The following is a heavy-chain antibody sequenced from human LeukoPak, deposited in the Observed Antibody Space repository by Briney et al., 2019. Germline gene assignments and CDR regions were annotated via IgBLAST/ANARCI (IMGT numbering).Heavy chain of an antibody. CDR1: GHTFTGYY. CDR2: INPNSGGT. CDR3: ARASGPGDFWSGSTYYFDY. D-gene: IGHD3-3*01. Sequence: ASVKVSCKASGHTFTGYYMHWVRQAPGQGLEWMGWINPNSGGTNYAQKFQGRVTMTRDTSISTAYMELSRLRSDDTAVYYCARASGPGDFWSGSTYYFDYWGQGTLVTVSS. J-gene: IGHJ4*02. V-gene: IGHV1-2*02.